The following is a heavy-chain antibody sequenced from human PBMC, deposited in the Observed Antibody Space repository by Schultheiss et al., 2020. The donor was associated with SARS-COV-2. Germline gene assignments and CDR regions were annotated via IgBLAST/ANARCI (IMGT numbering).Heavy chain of an antibody. V-gene: IGHV4-4*02. Sequence: SETLSLTCAVSGGSISSSNWWSWVRQPPGKGLEWIGYIYYSGSTYYNPSLKSRVTISVDTSKNQFSLKLSSVTAADTAVYYCARVRGSSEFDYWGRGTLVTVSS. J-gene: IGHJ4*02. D-gene: IGHD1-26*01. CDR3: ARVRGSSEFDY. CDR1: GGSISSSNW. CDR2: IYYSGST.